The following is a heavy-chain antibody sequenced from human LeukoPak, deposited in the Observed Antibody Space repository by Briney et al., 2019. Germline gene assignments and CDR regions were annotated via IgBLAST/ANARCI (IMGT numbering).Heavy chain of an antibody. CDR3: ARDKDIVVVVAATYGGNYFDY. D-gene: IGHD2-15*01. Sequence: GGSLRLSCAASGFTFSSYSMNWVRQAPGKGLEWVSYISSSSSTIYYADSVKGRFTISRDNAKNSLYLQMNSLRAEDTAVYYCARDKDIVVVVAATYGGNYFDYWGQGTLVTVSS. CDR2: ISSSSSTI. V-gene: IGHV3-48*01. CDR1: GFTFSSYS. J-gene: IGHJ4*02.